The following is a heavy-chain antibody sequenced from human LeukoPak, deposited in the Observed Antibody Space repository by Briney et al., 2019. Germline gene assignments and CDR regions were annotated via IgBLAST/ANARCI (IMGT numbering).Heavy chain of an antibody. CDR3: ARGYYYDSSGILPDWPYYFDY. J-gene: IGHJ4*02. Sequence: ASVKVSCKASGYTFTSYAMNWVRQAPGQGLKWMGWINTNTGNPTYAQGFTGRFVFSLDTSVSTAYLQISSLKAEDTAVYYCARGYYYDSSGILPDWPYYFDYWGQGTLVTVSS. D-gene: IGHD3-22*01. CDR2: INTNTGNP. V-gene: IGHV7-4-1*02. CDR1: GYTFTSYA.